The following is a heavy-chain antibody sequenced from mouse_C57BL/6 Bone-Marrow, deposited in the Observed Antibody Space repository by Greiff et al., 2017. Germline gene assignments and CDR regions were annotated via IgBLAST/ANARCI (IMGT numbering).Heavy chain of an antibody. CDR2: IDPSDSYT. CDR3: ARDGYEFAY. J-gene: IGHJ3*01. CDR1: GYTFTSYW. V-gene: IGHV1-50*01. Sequence: QVQLQQPGAELVKPGASVKLSCKASGYTFTSYWMQWVKQRPGQGLEWIGEIDPSDSYTNYNQKFKGKATLTVDTAYSTAYMQLSSLTSADSAVYYCARDGYEFAYWGQGTLVTVSA. D-gene: IGHD2-2*01.